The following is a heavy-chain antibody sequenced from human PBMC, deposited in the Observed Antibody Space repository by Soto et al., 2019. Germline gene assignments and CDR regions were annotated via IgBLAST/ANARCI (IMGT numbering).Heavy chain of an antibody. CDR2: IYYGGNP. CDR1: GGSITSGS. J-gene: IGHJ4*02. D-gene: IGHD3-16*01. V-gene: IGHV4-59*01. CDR3: GRDWGGRNFDY. Sequence: SETLSLTCTVSGGSITSGSWSWIRQSPGKGLEWIGYIYYGGNPDYNPSLESRVTISLDSSKNQFSLKVRSVTAADTAVYYCGRDWGGRNFDYWGQGALVTVSS.